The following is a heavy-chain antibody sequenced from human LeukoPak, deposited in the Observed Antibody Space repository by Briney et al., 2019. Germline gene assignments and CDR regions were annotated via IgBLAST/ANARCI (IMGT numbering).Heavy chain of an antibody. V-gene: IGHV3-48*03. CDR3: ARELKPDPGIAVAGTNDAFDI. CDR1: GFTFSSYE. J-gene: IGHJ3*02. CDR2: ISSSGSTI. D-gene: IGHD6-19*01. Sequence: PGGSLRLSCAASGFTFSSYEMNWVRQAPGKGLEWVSYISSSGSTIYYADSVKGRFTISRDNAKNSLYLQMNSLRAEDTAVYYCARELKPDPGIAVAGTNDAFDIWGQGTMVTVSS.